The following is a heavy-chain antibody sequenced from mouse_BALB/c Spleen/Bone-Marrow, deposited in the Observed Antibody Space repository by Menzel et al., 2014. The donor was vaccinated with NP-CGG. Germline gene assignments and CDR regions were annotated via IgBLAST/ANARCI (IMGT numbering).Heavy chain of an antibody. D-gene: IGHD4-1*01. CDR2: IYPANGNT. J-gene: IGHJ4*01. V-gene: IGHV14-3*02. Sequence: VHLQQPGAELVKPGASVKLSCTASGFNIKDTYMHWVKQRPEQGLEWIGRIYPANGNTKYDPKFQGKATITADTSSNTAYLQLSSLTSEDTAVYYCARWEYYAMDYWGQGTSVTVSS. CDR3: ARWEYYAMDY. CDR1: GFNIKDTY.